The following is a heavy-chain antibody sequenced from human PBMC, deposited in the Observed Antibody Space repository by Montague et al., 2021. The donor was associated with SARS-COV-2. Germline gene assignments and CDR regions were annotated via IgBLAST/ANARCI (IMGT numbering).Heavy chain of an antibody. CDR1: GDSVSRNSAA. CDR2: TYYRSKWYN. Sequence: CHISGDSVSRNSAAWNWIRQSPSRGPEWLGRTYYRSKWYNDYAVSVKSRITINPDTSKNQISLQLNSVTPEDTAVYYCARTSASSDYWGQGTLVTVSS. V-gene: IGHV6-1*01. J-gene: IGHJ4*02. CDR3: ARTSASSDY. D-gene: IGHD1-26*01.